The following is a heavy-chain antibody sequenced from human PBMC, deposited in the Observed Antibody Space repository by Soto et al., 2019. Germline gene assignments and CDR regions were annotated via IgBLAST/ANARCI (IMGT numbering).Heavy chain of an antibody. J-gene: IGHJ2*01. CDR3: ARDRRPAAIFVDWYFDL. CDR1: GYTFTSYA. D-gene: IGHD2-2*01. CDR2: INAGNGNT. V-gene: IGHV1-3*01. Sequence: QVPLVQSGAEVKKPGASVKVSCKASGYTFTSYAMHWVRQAPGQRLEWMGWINAGNGNTKYSQKFQGRVTITRDTSASTAYMELSSLRSEDTAVYYCARDRRPAAIFVDWYFDLWGRGTLVTVSS.